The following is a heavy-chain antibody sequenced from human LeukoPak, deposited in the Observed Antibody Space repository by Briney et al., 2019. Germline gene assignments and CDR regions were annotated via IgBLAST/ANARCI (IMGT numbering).Heavy chain of an antibody. J-gene: IGHJ3*02. D-gene: IGHD3-22*01. CDR3: AKGLWITMIVVNDAFDI. Sequence: PGGSLRLSCAASGFTLSRYTMNWVRQAPGKGLEWVSSISSSTTYIYYADSVKGRFTISRDNAKNSLYLQMNSLRAEDTAVYYCAKGLWITMIVVNDAFDIWGQGTMVTVSS. CDR1: GFTLSRYT. CDR2: ISSSTTYI. V-gene: IGHV3-21*01.